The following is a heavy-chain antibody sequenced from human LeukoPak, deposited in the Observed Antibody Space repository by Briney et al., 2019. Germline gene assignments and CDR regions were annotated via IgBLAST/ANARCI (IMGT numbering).Heavy chain of an antibody. CDR2: IRSYSSYI. J-gene: IGHJ4*02. Sequence: GGSLRLSCAASGFTFDTYNFNWVRQAPGKGLEWVATIRSYSSYIHYADSVKGRFIISRDDAKKSMYLQMNSLRVEDTAVYYCARDKVQGSEWGSNFDYWGQGTLVTVSS. D-gene: IGHD2-15*01. CDR3: ARDKVQGSEWGSNFDY. V-gene: IGHV3-21*01. CDR1: GFTFDTYN.